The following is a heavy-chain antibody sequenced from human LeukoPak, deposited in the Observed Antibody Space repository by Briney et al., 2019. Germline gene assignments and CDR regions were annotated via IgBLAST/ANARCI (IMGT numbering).Heavy chain of an antibody. CDR1: GYTFTRYG. Sequence: ASVKVSCKASGYTFTRYGISWVRQAPGQGLEWMGWISAYNGNTNYAQKLQGRVTMTTDTSTSTAYMELRSLRSDDTAVYYCARDQYYDFWSGYYPLYYYYYMDVWGKGTTVTVSS. CDR3: ARDQYYDFWSGYYPLYYYYYMDV. J-gene: IGHJ6*03. V-gene: IGHV1-18*01. CDR2: ISAYNGNT. D-gene: IGHD3-3*01.